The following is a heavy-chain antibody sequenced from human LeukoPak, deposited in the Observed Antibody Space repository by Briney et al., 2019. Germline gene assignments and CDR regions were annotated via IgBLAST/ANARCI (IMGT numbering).Heavy chain of an antibody. CDR3: ARIANVNGGYSS. CDR1: GGPTSSYY. CDR2: IYYSGST. J-gene: IGHJ5*02. V-gene: IGHV4-59*08. Sequence: SETLSLTCTVSGGPTSSYYSSWIRQPPGKGLEWIGYIYYSGSTNYNPSLKSRVTISVDTSKNQFSLKPSSVTAADTAVYYCARIANVNGGYSSWGQGTLDTVSS. D-gene: IGHD3-22*01.